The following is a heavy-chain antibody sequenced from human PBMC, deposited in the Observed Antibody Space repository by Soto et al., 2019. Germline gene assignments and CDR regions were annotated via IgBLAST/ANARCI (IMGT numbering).Heavy chain of an antibody. D-gene: IGHD6-19*01. J-gene: IGHJ3*02. CDR1: GGSFSGYY. Sequence: SETLSLTCAVYGGSFSGYYWSWIRHPPGKGLEWIGEINHSGSTNYNPSLKSRVTISVDTSKNQFSLKLSSVTAADTAVYYCARGRTHSSGWYSEDAFDIWGQGTMVTVSS. CDR3: ARGRTHSSGWYSEDAFDI. CDR2: INHSGST. V-gene: IGHV4-34*01.